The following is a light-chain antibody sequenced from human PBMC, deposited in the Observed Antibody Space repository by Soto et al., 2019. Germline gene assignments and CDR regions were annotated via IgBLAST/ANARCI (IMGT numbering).Light chain of an antibody. CDR3: SSYTSSTSYV. J-gene: IGLJ1*01. CDR2: EVT. V-gene: IGLV2-14*01. CDR1: SSDIGGYEY. Sequence: QSALTQPASVSGSPGQSITISCTGTSSDIGGYEYVSWYQQHPGKAPRLMIYEVTYRPSGVSNRFSGSKSGSTASLTISGLQAEDEADYYCSSYTSSTSYVFGTGTKLTVL.